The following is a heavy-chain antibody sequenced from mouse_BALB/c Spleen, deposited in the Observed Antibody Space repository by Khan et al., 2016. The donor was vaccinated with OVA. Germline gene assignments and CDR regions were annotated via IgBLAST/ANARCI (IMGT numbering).Heavy chain of an antibody. CDR3: ARGYFGNYEFAY. J-gene: IGHJ3*01. CDR2: IFPGTGTT. V-gene: IGHV1S132*01. CDR1: GYTFTSYW. Sequence: QVQLQQSGAELVKPGASVKLSCKTSGYTFTSYWIPWVKQRPGQGLGWIGQIFPGTGTTYYNENFKGKATLTVDTSSSTAYMQLSSLTSEDSAVYFCARGYFGNYEFAYWGQGTLVTVSP. D-gene: IGHD2-1*01.